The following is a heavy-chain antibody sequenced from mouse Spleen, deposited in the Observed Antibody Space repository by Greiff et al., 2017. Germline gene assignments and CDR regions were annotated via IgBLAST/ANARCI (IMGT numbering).Heavy chain of an antibody. J-gene: IGHJ3*01. CDR2: ILPGSGST. CDR1: GYTFSSYW. Sequence: QVQLQQSGAELMKPGASVKISCKATGYTFSSYWIEWVKQRPGHGLEWIGEILPGSGSTNYNEKFKGKATFTADTSSNTAYMQLSSLTSEDSAVYYCARLGHYDYSGGGFAYWGQGTLVTVSA. D-gene: IGHD2-4*01. CDR3: ARLGHYDYSGGGFAY. V-gene: IGHV1-9*01.